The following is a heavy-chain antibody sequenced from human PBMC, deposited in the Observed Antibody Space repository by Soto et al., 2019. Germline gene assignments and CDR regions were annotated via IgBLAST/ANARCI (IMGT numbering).Heavy chain of an antibody. Sequence: QVQLVESGGGVVQPGRSLRLSCAASGFTFSSYGMHWVRQAPGKGLEWVAVISYDGSNKYYADSVKGRFTISRDNSKNTLYLQMNSLRAEDTAVYYCAKDGALGFDYWGQGTLVTVSS. CDR3: AKDGALGFDY. D-gene: IGHD3-16*01. V-gene: IGHV3-30*18. CDR1: GFTFSSYG. CDR2: ISYDGSNK. J-gene: IGHJ4*02.